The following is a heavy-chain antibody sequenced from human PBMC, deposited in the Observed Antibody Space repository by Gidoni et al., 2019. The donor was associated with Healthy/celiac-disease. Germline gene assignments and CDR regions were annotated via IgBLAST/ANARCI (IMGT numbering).Heavy chain of an antibody. CDR3: ARGGVYYDFWSGYLGFDY. CDR1: GGSLSGYY. V-gene: IGHV4-34*01. Sequence: QVQLQQWAAGLLKASETLSPTCAVSGGSLSGYYWSWIRQPPGKGLEWIGEINHSGSTNYNPSLKSRVTISVDTSKNQFSLKLSSVTAADTAVYYCARGGVYYDFWSGYLGFDYWGQGTLVTVSS. CDR2: INHSGST. J-gene: IGHJ4*02. D-gene: IGHD3-3*01.